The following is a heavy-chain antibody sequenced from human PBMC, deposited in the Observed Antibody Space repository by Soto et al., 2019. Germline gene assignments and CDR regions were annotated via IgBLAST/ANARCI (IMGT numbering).Heavy chain of an antibody. V-gene: IGHV3-30-3*01. CDR1: GFTFSSYA. J-gene: IGHJ4*02. D-gene: IGHD6-13*01. CDR3: ARDVRNPPSSWFDY. CDR2: ISYDGSNK. Sequence: GGSLRLSCAASGFTFSSYAMHWVRQAPGKGLEWVAVISYDGSNKYYADSVKGRFTISRDNSKNTLYLQMNSLRAEDTAVYYCARDVRNPPSSWFDYWGQGTLVTVSS.